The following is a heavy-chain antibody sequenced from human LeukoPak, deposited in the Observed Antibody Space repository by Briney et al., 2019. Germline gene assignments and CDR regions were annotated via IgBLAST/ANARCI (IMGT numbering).Heavy chain of an antibody. CDR1: GSTFSDYY. J-gene: IGHJ4*02. CDR2: IYSGGDR. CDR3: ARVDSGYDFYFDY. V-gene: IGHV3-66*01. D-gene: IGHD5-12*01. Sequence: GGSLRLSCAASGSTFSDYYMGWVRQAPGKGLDWVSLIYSGGDRYYADSVKGRFTISRDNSKNTLYLQMNSLRAEDTAVYYCARVDSGYDFYFDYWGQGTLVTVSS.